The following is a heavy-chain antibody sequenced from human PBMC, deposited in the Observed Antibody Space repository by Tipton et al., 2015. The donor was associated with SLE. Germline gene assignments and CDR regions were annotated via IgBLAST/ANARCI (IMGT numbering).Heavy chain of an antibody. Sequence: SLRLSCAASGFTVSRNQMSWVRQAPGKGLEWVSVLYRGGNTYYADSVKGRFTVSRDNSKNTVHLQMESLRPEDTAVYYCARDKSYDFRSGYSGMDVWGQGTTVTVSS. CDR3: ARDKSYDFRSGYSGMDV. CDR2: LYRGGNT. V-gene: IGHV3-53*05. CDR1: GFTVSRNQ. D-gene: IGHD3-3*01. J-gene: IGHJ6*02.